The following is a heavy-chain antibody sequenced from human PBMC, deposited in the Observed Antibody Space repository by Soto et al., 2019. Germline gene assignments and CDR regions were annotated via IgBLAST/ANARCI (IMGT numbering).Heavy chain of an antibody. CDR2: IFYTGRT. Sequence: QVQLQESGPGLVKPSETLSLTCTVSDGSINNYYWSWIRQPPGKGLEWIGYIFYTGRTEYNPSLKNRVTMVVDTSKSRFSPTLTSVTAADTAVYYCARQPWREEAYYFDVWGQGTLVSVSS. D-gene: IGHD3-3*01. V-gene: IGHV4-59*01. CDR3: ARQPWREEAYYFDV. J-gene: IGHJ4*02. CDR1: DGSINNYY.